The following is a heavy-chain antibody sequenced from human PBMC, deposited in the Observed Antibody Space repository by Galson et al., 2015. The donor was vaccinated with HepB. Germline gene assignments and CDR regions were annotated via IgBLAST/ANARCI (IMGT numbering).Heavy chain of an antibody. CDR1: GYTFTSYY. J-gene: IGHJ4*02. Sequence: SVKVSCKASGYTFTSYYMHWVRQAPGQGLEWMGIINPSGGSTSYAQKFQGRVTMTRDTSTSTVYMELSSLRSEDTAVYYCAREVTIFGVVMGFDYWGQGTLVTVSS. D-gene: IGHD3-3*01. CDR3: AREVTIFGVVMGFDY. V-gene: IGHV1-46*03. CDR2: INPSGGST.